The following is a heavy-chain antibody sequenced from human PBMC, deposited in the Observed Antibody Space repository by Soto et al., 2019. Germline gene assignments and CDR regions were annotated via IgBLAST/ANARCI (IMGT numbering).Heavy chain of an antibody. CDR2: IYYGGHT. D-gene: IGHD3-3*02. CDR1: GGAISSGYY. CDR3: ARDAPVALGVPNSMDV. J-gene: IGHJ6*02. V-gene: IGHV4-31*03. Sequence: QVQLQESGPGLVKPSQTLSLTCTVSGGAISSGYYLSWIRQHPVKGLEWFGYIYYGGHTYYNPSLKSRVSISLATTKSQFSLKLYSATAADTAVYYCARDAPVALGVPNSMDVLGQATTVTFSS.